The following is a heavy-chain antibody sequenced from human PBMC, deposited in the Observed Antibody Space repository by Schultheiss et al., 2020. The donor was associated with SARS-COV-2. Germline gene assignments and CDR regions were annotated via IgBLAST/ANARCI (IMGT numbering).Heavy chain of an antibody. Sequence: SETLSLTCTVSGGSISCGCYYWSWIRQHPGKGLEWIGYINYSGSTNYNPSLKSRVTISVDTSKNQFSLKLSSVTAADTAVYYCARVYYGSSDYPNIDYWGQGTLVTVSS. J-gene: IGHJ4*02. CDR3: ARVYYGSSDYPNIDY. V-gene: IGHV4-61*01. CDR2: INYSGST. D-gene: IGHD3-22*01. CDR1: GGSISCGCYY.